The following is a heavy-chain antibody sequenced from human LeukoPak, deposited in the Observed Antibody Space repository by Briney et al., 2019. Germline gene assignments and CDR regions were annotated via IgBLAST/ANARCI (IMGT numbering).Heavy chain of an antibody. Sequence: GGSLRLSCAASGFTFSGSAMHWVRQASGKGLEWVGRIRSKTYNYATAYAASLKDRFTVSRDDSKNTAYLQMNSLKTEDTAVYYCTRLERTTFDYWGQGTLVTVSS. D-gene: IGHD1-14*01. J-gene: IGHJ4*02. CDR2: IRSKTYNYAT. CDR1: GFTFSGSA. V-gene: IGHV3-73*01. CDR3: TRLERTTFDY.